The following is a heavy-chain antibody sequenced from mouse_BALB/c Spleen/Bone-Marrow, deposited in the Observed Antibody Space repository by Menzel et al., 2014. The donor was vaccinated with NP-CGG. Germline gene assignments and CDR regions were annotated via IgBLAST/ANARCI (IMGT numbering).Heavy chain of an antibody. CDR1: GYSITSGYS. V-gene: IGHV3-1*02. D-gene: IGHD2-1*01. CDR2: IRYSGST. Sequence: VQLKDSGPDLVKPSQSLSLTCTVTGYSITSGYSWHWIRQFPGNKLEWMGYIRYSGSTNYNPSLKSRISITRDTSKNHFFLQLNSVTTEDTATYYCARRGDYYGNYADYWGQGTSVTVSS. J-gene: IGHJ4*01. CDR3: ARRGDYYGNYADY.